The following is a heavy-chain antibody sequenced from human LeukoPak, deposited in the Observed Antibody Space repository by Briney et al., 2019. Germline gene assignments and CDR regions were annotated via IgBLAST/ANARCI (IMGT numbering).Heavy chain of an antibody. D-gene: IGHD3-10*01. CDR1: GDSVSSNSAA. CDR2: TYYRSKWYN. Sequence: SQTLSLTCAISGDSVSSNSAAWNWIRQSPSRGLEWLGRTYYRSKWYNDYAVPVKSRITINPDTSKNQFSLQLNSVTPEDTAVYYCARSGRTMVRGVTDYWGQGTLVTVSS. CDR3: ARSGRTMVRGVTDY. V-gene: IGHV6-1*01. J-gene: IGHJ4*02.